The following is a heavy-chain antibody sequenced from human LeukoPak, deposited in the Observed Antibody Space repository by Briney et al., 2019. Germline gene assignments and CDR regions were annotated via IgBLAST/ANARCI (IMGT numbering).Heavy chain of an antibody. Sequence: PSETLSLTCTVSGGSISSSSYYWGWIRQPPGKGLEWIGSIYYSGSTYYNPSLKSRVTISVDTSKNQFSLKLSSVTAADTAVYYCARDKQVGATHFDFWGQGTLVTVSS. CDR1: GGSISSSSYY. CDR3: ARDKQVGATHFDF. D-gene: IGHD1-26*01. J-gene: IGHJ4*02. CDR2: IYYSGST. V-gene: IGHV4-39*07.